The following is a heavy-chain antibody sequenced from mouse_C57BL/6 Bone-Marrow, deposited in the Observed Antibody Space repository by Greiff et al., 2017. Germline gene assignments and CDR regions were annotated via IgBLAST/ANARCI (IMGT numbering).Heavy chain of an antibody. J-gene: IGHJ1*03. D-gene: IGHD1-1*01. V-gene: IGHV2-2*01. CDR2: IWSGGST. Sequence: VNLVESGPGLVQPSQSLSITCTVSGFSLTSYGVHWVRQSPGKGLEWLGVIWSGGSTDYNAAFISRLSISKDNSKSQVFFKMNSLQADDTAIYYCARKGYGSCYWYFDVWGTGTTVTVSS. CDR1: GFSLTSYG. CDR3: ARKGYGSCYWYFDV.